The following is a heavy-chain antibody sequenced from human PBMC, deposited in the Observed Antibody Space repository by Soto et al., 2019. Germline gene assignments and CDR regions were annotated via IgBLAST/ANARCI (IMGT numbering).Heavy chain of an antibody. D-gene: IGHD6-6*01. J-gene: IGHJ6*02. CDR1: GFTFSSYG. V-gene: IGHV3-30*03. CDR3: AHLAARPGGGYYYYGMDV. Sequence: QVQLVESGGGVVQPGRSLRLSCAASGFTFSSYGMHWVRQAPGKGLEWVAVISYDGSNKYYADSVKGRFTISRDNSKNTLYLQMNSLRAEDTAVYYCAHLAARPGGGYYYYGMDVWGQGTTVTVSS. CDR2: ISYDGSNK.